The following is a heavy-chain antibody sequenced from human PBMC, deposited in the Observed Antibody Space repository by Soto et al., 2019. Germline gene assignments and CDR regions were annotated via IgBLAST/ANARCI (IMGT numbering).Heavy chain of an antibody. CDR2: IIPIFGTA. V-gene: IGHV1-69*13. CDR3: ARAGKITMVRGSYYYYGMDV. Sequence: SVKVSCKASGGTFSSYGISWVRQAPGQGLEWMGGIIPIFGTANYAQKFQGRVTITADESTSTAYMELSSLRSEDTAVYYCARAGKITMVRGSYYYYGMDVWGQGTTVTVSS. D-gene: IGHD3-10*01. J-gene: IGHJ6*02. CDR1: GGTFSSYG.